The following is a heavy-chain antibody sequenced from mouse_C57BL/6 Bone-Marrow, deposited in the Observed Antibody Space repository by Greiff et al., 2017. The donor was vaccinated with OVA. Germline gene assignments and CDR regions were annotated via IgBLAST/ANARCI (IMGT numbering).Heavy chain of an antibody. D-gene: IGHD2-5*01. Sequence: ESGPGLVKPSQSLSLTCSVTGYSITSGYYWNWIRQFPGNKLEWMGYISYDGSNNYNPSLKNRISITRDTSKNQFFLKLNSVTTEDTATYYCARGDYSNPRAMNYWGQGTSVTVSS. V-gene: IGHV3-6*01. J-gene: IGHJ4*01. CDR1: GYSITSGYY. CDR3: ARGDYSNPRAMNY. CDR2: ISYDGSN.